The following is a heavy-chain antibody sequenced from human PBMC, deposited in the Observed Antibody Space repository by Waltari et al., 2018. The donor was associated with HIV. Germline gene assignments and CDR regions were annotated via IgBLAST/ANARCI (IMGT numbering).Heavy chain of an antibody. CDR2: INPNSGGT. Sequence: QVQLVQSGAEVKKPGASVKVSCKASGYTFTGYYMHWVRQAPGQGLEWMGRINPNSGGTNYAQKFQGRVTMTRNTSISTAYMELSSLRSEDTAVYYCARHYSGDGGYWGQGTLVTVSS. CDR1: GYTFTGYY. J-gene: IGHJ4*02. V-gene: IGHV1-2*06. D-gene: IGHD1-26*01. CDR3: ARHYSGDGGY.